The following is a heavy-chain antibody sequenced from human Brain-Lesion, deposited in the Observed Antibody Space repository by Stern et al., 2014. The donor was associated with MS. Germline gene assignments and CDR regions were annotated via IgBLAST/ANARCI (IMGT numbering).Heavy chain of an antibody. CDR1: GYTLTEFS. J-gene: IGHJ4*02. Sequence: VQLLESGAEVKQPGASVKVSCKVSGYTLTEFSMHWVRQAPRKGLEWMGGFDPEDGETIYAQKFQGRVTMTEDTSTDTAYMELSSLRSEDTAVYYCATLSPGAGGNYYRHFDYWGQGTLVTVSS. V-gene: IGHV1-24*01. D-gene: IGHD1-26*01. CDR2: FDPEDGET. CDR3: ATLSPGAGGNYYRHFDY.